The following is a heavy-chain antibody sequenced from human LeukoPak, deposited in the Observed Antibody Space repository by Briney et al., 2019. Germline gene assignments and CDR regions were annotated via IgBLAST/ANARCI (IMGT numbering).Heavy chain of an antibody. Sequence: PGGSLRLSCAASGFTFSSYSMNWVRQAPGKGLEWVSYIGSSSSTIYYADSVKGRFTISRDNAKNSLYLQMNSLRDEDTAVYYCARVRVLEWLVQPYYYYYYMDVWGKGTTVTVSS. CDR1: GFTFSSYS. CDR2: IGSSSSTI. D-gene: IGHD3-3*01. V-gene: IGHV3-48*02. J-gene: IGHJ6*03. CDR3: ARVRVLEWLVQPYYYYYYMDV.